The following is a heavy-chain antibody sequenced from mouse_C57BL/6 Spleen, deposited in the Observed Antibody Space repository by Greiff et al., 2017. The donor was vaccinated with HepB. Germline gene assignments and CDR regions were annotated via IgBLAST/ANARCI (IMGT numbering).Heavy chain of an antibody. J-gene: IGHJ4*01. CDR2: IYPGDGDT. V-gene: IGHV1-80*01. CDR3: ARRLAYYYAMDY. CDR1: GYAFSSYW. D-gene: IGHD4-1*01. Sequence: QVQLKQSGAELVKPGASVKISCKASGYAFSSYWMNWVKQRPGKGLEWIGQIYPGDGDTNYNGKFKGKATLTADKSSSTAYMQLSSLTSEDSAVYFCARRLAYYYAMDYWGQGTSVTVSS.